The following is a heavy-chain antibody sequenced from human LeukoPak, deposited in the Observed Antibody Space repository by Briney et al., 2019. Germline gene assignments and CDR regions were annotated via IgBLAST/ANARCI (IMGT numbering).Heavy chain of an antibody. V-gene: IGHV3-23*01. D-gene: IGHD3-10*01. Sequence: GGSLRLSCAASGFTFSSYAMSWVRQAPGKGLEWVSAISGSGGSTYYADSVKGRFTISRDNSKNTLYLQMNSLRAEDTAVYYCASSGSRLGYYYYGMDVWGQGTTVTVSS. J-gene: IGHJ6*02. CDR1: GFTFSSYA. CDR2: ISGSGGST. CDR3: ASSGSRLGYYYYGMDV.